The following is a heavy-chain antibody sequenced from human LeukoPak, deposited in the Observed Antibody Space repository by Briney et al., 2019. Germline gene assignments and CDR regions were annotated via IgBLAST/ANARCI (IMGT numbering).Heavy chain of an antibody. CDR2: ISYDGSNK. CDR3: ARDLAYSYTYYYYYYGMDV. J-gene: IGHJ6*02. CDR1: GLTFSSYA. Sequence: GGSLRLSCAASGLTFSSYAMHWVRQAPGKGLEWVAVISYDGSNKYYADSVKGRFTISRDNSKNTLYLQMNSLRAEDTAVYYCARDLAYSYTYYYYYYGMDVWGQGTTVTVSS. V-gene: IGHV3-30-3*01. D-gene: IGHD5-18*01.